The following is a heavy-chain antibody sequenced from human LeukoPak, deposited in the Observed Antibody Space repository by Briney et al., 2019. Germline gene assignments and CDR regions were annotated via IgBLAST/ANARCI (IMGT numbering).Heavy chain of an antibody. J-gene: IGHJ4*02. CDR1: GFTFSSYS. Sequence: GGSLRLSCAASGFTFSSYSMNWVRRAPGKGLEWVSYISSSSSTIYYADSVKGRFTISRDNSKNTLYLQMNSLRAEDTAVYYCAKDADNNGVSSYYFDYWGQGTLVTVSS. CDR2: ISSSSSTI. CDR3: AKDADNNGVSSYYFDY. V-gene: IGHV3-48*01. D-gene: IGHD2-8*01.